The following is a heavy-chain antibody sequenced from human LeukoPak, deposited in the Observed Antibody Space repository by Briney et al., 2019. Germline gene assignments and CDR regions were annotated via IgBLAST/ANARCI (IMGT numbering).Heavy chain of an antibody. V-gene: IGHV3-21*04. Sequence: GGSLRLSCAASGFTFSSYSMNWVRQAPGKGLEWVSSISSSSSYIYYADSVKGRFTISRDNAKNSLYLQMNSLRAEDTAVYYCAKDHYSNYGSFDYWGQGTLVTVSS. CDR3: AKDHYSNYGSFDY. D-gene: IGHD4-11*01. CDR2: ISSSSSYI. J-gene: IGHJ4*02. CDR1: GFTFSSYS.